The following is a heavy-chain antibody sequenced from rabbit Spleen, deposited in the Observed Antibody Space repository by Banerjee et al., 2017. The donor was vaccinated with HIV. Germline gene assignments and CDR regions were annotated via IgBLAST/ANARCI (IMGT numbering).Heavy chain of an antibody. CDR3: ARDTATSFSSYGMDL. D-gene: IGHD1-1*01. J-gene: IGHJ6*01. V-gene: IGHV1S40*01. CDR1: GFSFSSSYY. Sequence: QSLEESGGDLVKPGASLTLTCTASGFSFSSSYYMCWVRQAPGKGLELIAWIVDSSGYSHYASWAKGRFTITRSTSLNTVTLQMTSLTAADTATYFCARDTATSFSSYGMDLWGQGTLVTVS. CDR2: IVDSSGYS.